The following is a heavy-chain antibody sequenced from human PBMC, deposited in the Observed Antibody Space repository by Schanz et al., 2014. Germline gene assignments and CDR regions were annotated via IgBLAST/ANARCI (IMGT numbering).Heavy chain of an antibody. J-gene: IGHJ4*02. D-gene: IGHD4-17*01. CDR2: IYYRGNT. V-gene: IGHV4-59*08. CDR3: ARRIWDGDYYYFDY. CDR1: GGSISSYY. Sequence: QVQLQESGPGLVKPSETLSLTCTVSGGSISSYYWSWIRQPPGKGLEWIGFIYYRGNTNYNPSLTSRVAMSVDTSKNQLTLKLGAATAADTAVYYCARRIWDGDYYYFDYWGQGTLVTVSS.